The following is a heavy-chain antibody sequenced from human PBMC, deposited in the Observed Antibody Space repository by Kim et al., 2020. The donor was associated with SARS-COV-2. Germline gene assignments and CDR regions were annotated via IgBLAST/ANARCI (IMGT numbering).Heavy chain of an antibody. CDR3: VKDLTEAAPGGRMDV. CDR2: MSYDGRNK. V-gene: IGHV3-30*18. Sequence: GGSLRLSCAASGFTFSSYGMHWVRQAPGKGLEWVAVMSYDGRNKYYADFVKGRFTISRDNSKNTLYLQMNSLRTEDTAVYYCVKDLTEAAPGGRMDVWGQGTTVSVSS. J-gene: IGHJ6*02. D-gene: IGHD1-20*01. CDR1: GFTFSSYG.